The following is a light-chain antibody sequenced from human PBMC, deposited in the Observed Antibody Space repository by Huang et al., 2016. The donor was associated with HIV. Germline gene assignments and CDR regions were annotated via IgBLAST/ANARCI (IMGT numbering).Light chain of an antibody. J-gene: IGKJ4*01. CDR1: QSVKTY. CDR3: QQRDNWLT. V-gene: IGKV3-11*01. CDR2: GAS. Sequence: VVLTQSPATLSLPPGQRATLSCRASQSVKTYLAWYQQKPGQAPRLLIYGASNRAPGIPSRFSGSGSGTAFTLTISSLEPEDSAIYYCQQRDNWLTFGGGTKVEI.